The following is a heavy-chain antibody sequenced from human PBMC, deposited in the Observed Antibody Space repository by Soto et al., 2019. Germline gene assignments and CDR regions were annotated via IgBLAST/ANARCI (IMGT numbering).Heavy chain of an antibody. V-gene: IGHV5-51*01. CDR2: MYPGDSDT. J-gene: IGHJ4*02. D-gene: IGHD6-6*01. CDR3: SLGNRPTTWYFEY. Sequence: PGESLKISCKASGYSFTTYWIGWVRHMPGKGLELMGIMYPGDSDTRYSPSFQGQVTISADKSISTTYLLWSSLKASDTAIYYCSLGNRPTTWYFEYWCPGPPVTVSS. CDR1: GYSFTTYW.